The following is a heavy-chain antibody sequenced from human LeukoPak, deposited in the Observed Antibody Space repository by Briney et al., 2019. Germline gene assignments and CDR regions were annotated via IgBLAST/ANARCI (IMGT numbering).Heavy chain of an antibody. D-gene: IGHD2-2*01. CDR2: IIPIFGTA. V-gene: IGHV1-69*13. Sequence: SVKVSCKASGGTFSSYAISWVRQAPGQGLEWMGGIIPIFGTANYAQKFQGRVTITADESTSTAYMELSSLRSEDTAVYYCAREGYCSSSSCYSAFDIWGQGTMVTVSS. CDR3: AREGYCSSSSCYSAFDI. CDR1: GGTFSSYA. J-gene: IGHJ3*02.